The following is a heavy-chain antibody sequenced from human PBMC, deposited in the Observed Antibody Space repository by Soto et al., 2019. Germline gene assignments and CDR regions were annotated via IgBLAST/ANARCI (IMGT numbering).Heavy chain of an antibody. V-gene: IGHV4-4*07. J-gene: IGHJ4*02. CDR1: GDPITSYF. Sequence: LSLPCTVSGDPITSYFWSWIRQPAGKGLEWIGHMFPGGTTSHNSSLKSRVSMSIDTSKNQFSLTLTSVTAADTAVYYCARTLSGFTYGSRQFYFDYWGQGTLVTVSS. CDR2: MFPGGTT. D-gene: IGHD3-10*01. CDR3: ARTLSGFTYGSRQFYFDY.